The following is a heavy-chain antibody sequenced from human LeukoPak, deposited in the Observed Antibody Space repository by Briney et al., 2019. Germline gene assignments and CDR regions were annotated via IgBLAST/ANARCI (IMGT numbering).Heavy chain of an antibody. V-gene: IGHV4-59*01. CDR1: GGSISSYY. Sequence: SETLSLTCTVSGGSISSYYWSWIRQPPGKGLEWIGYIYYSGSTNYNPSLKSRVTISVDTSKNQSSLKLSSVTAADTAVYYCAREIVPAANHASDIWGQGTMVTVSS. CDR2: IYYSGST. D-gene: IGHD2-2*01. CDR3: AREIVPAANHASDI. J-gene: IGHJ3*02.